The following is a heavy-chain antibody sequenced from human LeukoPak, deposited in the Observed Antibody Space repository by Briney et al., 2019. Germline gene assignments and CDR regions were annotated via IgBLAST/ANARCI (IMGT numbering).Heavy chain of an antibody. V-gene: IGHV1-69*05. D-gene: IGHD3-22*01. J-gene: IGHJ3*02. CDR1: GGTFSSYA. CDR2: IIPIFGTA. Sequence: SVKVSCKASGGTFSSYAISWVRQAPGQGLEWMGGIIPIFGTANYAQKFQGRVTITTDESTSTAYMELSSLRSEDTAVYYCASSGYESDAVDIWGQGTMVTVSS. CDR3: ASSGYESDAVDI.